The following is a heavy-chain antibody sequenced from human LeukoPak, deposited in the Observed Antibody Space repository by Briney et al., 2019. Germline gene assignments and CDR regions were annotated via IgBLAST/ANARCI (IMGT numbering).Heavy chain of an antibody. D-gene: IGHD2-21*02. V-gene: IGHV4-38-2*01. CDR1: GYSISSDYR. Sequence: SETLSLTCGVSGYSISSDYRWGWIRQPPGKGLEWVGSISRSGNTYYNPSLKSRVTILVDTSKNQLSLKLTSVTAADMAVYYCARRDCSSDCYKIFDYWGQGTLVTVSS. CDR3: ARRDCSSDCYKIFDY. CDR2: ISRSGNT. J-gene: IGHJ4*02.